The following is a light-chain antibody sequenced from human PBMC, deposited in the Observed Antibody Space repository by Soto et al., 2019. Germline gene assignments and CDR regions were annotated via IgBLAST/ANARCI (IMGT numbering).Light chain of an antibody. V-gene: IGKV1-5*01. J-gene: IGKJ1*01. CDR2: DAS. Sequence: DIQITQSPSTLSGSVGDTVTITCRASQTISGWLAWYQQRPGKAPNLLIFDASTLESGVPSRFRGSGSGTTFTLALSSLQSDDFDTYYCLQYNGYYRTFGQGTKVDIK. CDR3: LQYNGYYRT. CDR1: QTISGW.